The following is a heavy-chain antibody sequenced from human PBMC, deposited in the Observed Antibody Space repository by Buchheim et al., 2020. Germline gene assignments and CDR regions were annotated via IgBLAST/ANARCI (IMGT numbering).Heavy chain of an antibody. CDR3: VRDRSIEGDALDI. J-gene: IGHJ3*02. V-gene: IGHV3-48*03. D-gene: IGHD2-15*01. CDR1: GFMLTSHE. Sequence: EVQLVESGGGLVQPGGSLRLSCAASGFMLTSHEMSWVRQAPGKGLEWIAVITHTGSHMFHADSVKGRFTLSRDSATNSLSLQMNYLRAEDTATYYCVRDRSIEGDALDIWGQGT. CDR2: ITHTGSHM.